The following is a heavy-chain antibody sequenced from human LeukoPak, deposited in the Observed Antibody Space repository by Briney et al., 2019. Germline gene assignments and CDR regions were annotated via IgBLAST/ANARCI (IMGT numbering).Heavy chain of an antibody. CDR2: IQPDGSEG. CDR3: ASQSYARFDP. CDR1: GFTFSSYA. D-gene: IGHD3-16*01. J-gene: IGHJ5*02. V-gene: IGHV3-7*01. Sequence: PGGSLRLSCAASGFTFSSYAMHWVRQAPGKGLEWVGNIQPDGSEGYPVDSVKGRFTISRDNARNSLFLQMNSLRVEDTAVYYCASQSYARFDPWGQGTLVTVSS.